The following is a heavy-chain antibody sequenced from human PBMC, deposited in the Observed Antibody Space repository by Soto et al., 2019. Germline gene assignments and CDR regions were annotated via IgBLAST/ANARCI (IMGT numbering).Heavy chain of an antibody. CDR2: IIPIFGTA. CDR3: ARCMASTVTNNWFDP. CDR1: GGTFSSYA. D-gene: IGHD4-17*01. J-gene: IGHJ5*02. Sequence: RASVKVSCKASGGTFSSYAISWVRQAPGQGLEWMGGIIPIFGTANYAQKFQGRVTITADESTSTAYMELSSLRSEDTAVYYCARCMASTVTNNWFDPWGQGTLVTVSS. V-gene: IGHV1-69*13.